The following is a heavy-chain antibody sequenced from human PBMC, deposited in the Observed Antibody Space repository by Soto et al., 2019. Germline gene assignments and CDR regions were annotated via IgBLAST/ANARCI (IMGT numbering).Heavy chain of an antibody. CDR1: GGSISSYY. D-gene: IGHD3-9*01. Sequence: SETLSLTCTVSGGSISSYYWSWIRQPPGKGLEWIGYIYYSGSTNYNPSLKSRVTISLNTSKNQFSLKLSSVTAADTAVYYCARPYYDVLTGYFWDVFDLWGQGTMVTVS. CDR2: IYYSGST. V-gene: IGHV4-59*01. CDR3: ARPYYDVLTGYFWDVFDL. J-gene: IGHJ3*01.